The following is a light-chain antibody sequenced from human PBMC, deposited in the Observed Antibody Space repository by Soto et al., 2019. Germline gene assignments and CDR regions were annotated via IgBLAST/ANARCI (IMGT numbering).Light chain of an antibody. J-gene: IGKJ2*01. CDR1: QSVGSN. V-gene: IGKV3-15*01. Sequence: EIVMTQSPATLSVSPGERASLSCRASQSVGSNLAWYQQTAGQAPRLLISSASTRATIIPARFSGSGSGKEFTLTISPLQSEDCGVYSCQQYTNWPYTFGQGTKLEIK. CDR2: SAS. CDR3: QQYTNWPYT.